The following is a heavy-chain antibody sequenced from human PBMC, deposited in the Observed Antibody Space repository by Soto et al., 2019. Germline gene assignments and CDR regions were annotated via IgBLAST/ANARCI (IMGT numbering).Heavy chain of an antibody. CDR3: ARAGCGGDCYSIHDAFDI. CDR1: GFTVSSNY. V-gene: IGHV3-53*01. CDR2: IYSGGST. J-gene: IGHJ3*02. D-gene: IGHD2-21*02. Sequence: GGSLRLSFAASGFTVSSNYMSWVRQAPGKGLEWVSVIYSGGSTYYADSVKGRFTISRDNSKNTLYLQMNSLRAEDTAVYYCARAGCGGDCYSIHDAFDIWGQGTMVTVSS.